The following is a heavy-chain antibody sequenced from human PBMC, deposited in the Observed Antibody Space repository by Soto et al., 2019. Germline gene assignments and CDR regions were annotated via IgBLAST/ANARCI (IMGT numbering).Heavy chain of an antibody. V-gene: IGHV2-5*02. CDR3: AHRKPGRYYFDY. J-gene: IGHJ4*02. Sequence: QITLKESGPTLVKPTQTLTLTCTFSGFSLSTSGVGVGWIRQPPGKALEWLALIYWDDDKRYSPSLKSRRTITKDTSKNQVVLTMTNMDPVDTATYYCAHRKPGRYYFDYWGQGTLVTVSS. CDR1: GFSLSTSGVG. CDR2: IYWDDDK.